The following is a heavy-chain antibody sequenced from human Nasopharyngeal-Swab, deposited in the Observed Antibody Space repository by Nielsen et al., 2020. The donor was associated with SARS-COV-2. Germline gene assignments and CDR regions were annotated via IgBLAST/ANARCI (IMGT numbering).Heavy chain of an antibody. V-gene: IGHV5-10-1*01. D-gene: IGHD2-15*01. CDR1: GYSFTSYW. CDR2: IDPSDSYT. CDR3: ARTNVYCSGGSCFVWFDP. Sequence: GESLKISCKGSGYSFTSYWISWVRQMPGKGLEWMGRIDPSDSYTNYSPSFQGHVTISADNSISTAYLQWSSLKASDTAMYYCARTNVYCSGGSCFVWFDPWGQGTLVTVSS. J-gene: IGHJ5*02.